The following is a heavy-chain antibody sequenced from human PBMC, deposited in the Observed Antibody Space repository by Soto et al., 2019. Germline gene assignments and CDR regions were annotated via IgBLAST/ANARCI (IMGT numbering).Heavy chain of an antibody. D-gene: IGHD6-25*01. J-gene: IGHJ4*02. CDR2: INAGNGNT. Sequence: QVQLVQSGAEEKKPGASVKVSCKASGYTFTSYAMHLVRQAPGQRLEWMGWINAGNGNTKYSQKFQGRVTITRDTSASTAYMELSSLRSEDTAVYYCARDSATVGRYFDYWGQGTLVTVSS. CDR3: ARDSATVGRYFDY. V-gene: IGHV1-3*05. CDR1: GYTFTSYA.